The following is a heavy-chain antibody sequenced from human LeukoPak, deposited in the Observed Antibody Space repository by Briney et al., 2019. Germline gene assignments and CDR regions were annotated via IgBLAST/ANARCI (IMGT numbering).Heavy chain of an antibody. CDR3: ARDRITMVRGGINRGPFAY. D-gene: IGHD3-10*01. J-gene: IGHJ4*02. V-gene: IGHV4-34*01. Sequence: SETLSLTCAVYGGSFSGYYWSWIRQPPGKGLEWIGEINHSGSTNYNPSLKSRVTISVDTSKNQFSLKLSSVTAADTAVYYCARDRITMVRGGINRGPFAYLGQGTLVTVSS. CDR2: INHSGST. CDR1: GGSFSGYY.